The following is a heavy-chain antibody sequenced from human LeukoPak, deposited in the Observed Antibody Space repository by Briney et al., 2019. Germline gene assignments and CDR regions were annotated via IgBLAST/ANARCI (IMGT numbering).Heavy chain of an antibody. CDR3: ARTTEGGGEVYFDY. CDR1: GYTFTDYY. D-gene: IGHD3-10*01. CDR2: INPNSGGT. V-gene: IGHV1-2*02. Sequence: ASVKVSCKASGYTFTDYYMHWVRQAPGQGLEWMGWINPNSGGTNYAQKFQGRVTMTRDTSISTAYMELRSLRSDDTAVYYCARTTEGGGEVYFDYWGQGTLVTVSS. J-gene: IGHJ4*02.